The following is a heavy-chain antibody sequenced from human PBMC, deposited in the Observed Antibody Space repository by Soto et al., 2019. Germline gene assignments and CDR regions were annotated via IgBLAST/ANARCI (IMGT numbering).Heavy chain of an antibody. CDR3: AKRIAVAGTPSYYYYGMDV. J-gene: IGHJ6*02. Sequence: EVPLLESGGGLVQPGGSLRLSCAASGFTFSSYAMSWVRQAPGKGLEWVSAISGSGGSTYYADSVKGRFTISRDNSKNTLYLQMNSLRAEDTAVYYCAKRIAVAGTPSYYYYGMDVWGQGTTVTVSS. V-gene: IGHV3-23*01. CDR2: ISGSGGST. D-gene: IGHD6-19*01. CDR1: GFTFSSYA.